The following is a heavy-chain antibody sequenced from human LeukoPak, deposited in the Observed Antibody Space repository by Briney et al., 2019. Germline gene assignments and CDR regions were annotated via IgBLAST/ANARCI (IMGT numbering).Heavy chain of an antibody. J-gene: IGHJ6*04. Sequence: GSLRLSCAASGFSFSSYEMNWVRQAPGKGLEWVSYISSSGSTIYYADSVKGRFTISRDNAKNSLYLQMNSLRAEDTAVYYCAELGITMIGGVWGKGTTVTISS. CDR2: ISSSGSTI. CDR1: GFSFSSYE. CDR3: AELGITMIGGV. D-gene: IGHD3-10*02. V-gene: IGHV3-48*03.